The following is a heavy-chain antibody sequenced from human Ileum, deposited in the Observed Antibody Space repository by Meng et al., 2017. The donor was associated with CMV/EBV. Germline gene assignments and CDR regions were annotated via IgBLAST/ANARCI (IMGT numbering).Heavy chain of an antibody. CDR1: GFTFSSYW. V-gene: IGHV3-74*03. Sequence: GESLKISCAASGFTFSSYWMHWVRQVPGKGMVWVSRLTNDGRTTYADSVKGRFTISRDDATSTLYLQMNSLRAEDTAVYYCARDGSYNFDYWGQGNRVNVDS. CDR2: LTNDGRTT. J-gene: IGHJ4*02. CDR3: ARDGSYNFDY. D-gene: IGHD1-26*01.